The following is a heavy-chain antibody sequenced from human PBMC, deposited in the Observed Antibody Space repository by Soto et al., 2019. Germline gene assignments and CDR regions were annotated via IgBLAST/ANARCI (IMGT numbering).Heavy chain of an antibody. Sequence: WGTLPLTCTVSGGSISSSSYYWGWIRQPPGKGLVWIGSINYDGCPYYNPSHKRRVGIAGATTKNQFSLKLSSVTAADTAVYYCARHNPGSIPIFGVVISPHPVVWFDPWGQGTLVTVSS. CDR3: ARHNPGSIPIFGVVISPHPVVWFDP. J-gene: IGHJ5*02. V-gene: IGHV4-39*01. CDR2: INYDGCP. CDR1: GGSISSSSYY. D-gene: IGHD3-3*01.